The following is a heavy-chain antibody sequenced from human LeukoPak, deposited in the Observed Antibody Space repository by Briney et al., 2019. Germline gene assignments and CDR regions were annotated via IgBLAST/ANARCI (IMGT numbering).Heavy chain of an antibody. J-gene: IGHJ3*01. CDR3: ARISSSNWYNERGAFDV. V-gene: IGHV4-39*07. CDR1: GDSISSSNCY. CDR2: IYFSGCT. Sequence: PSETLSLTCTVSGDSISSSNCYWGWIRQPPGKGLEWIGSIYFSGCTYYNASLKSQFTISVDTAMNQFSLKLRSVTAADTAVYYCARISSSNWYNERGAFDVWGQGTMVTVSS. D-gene: IGHD6-13*01.